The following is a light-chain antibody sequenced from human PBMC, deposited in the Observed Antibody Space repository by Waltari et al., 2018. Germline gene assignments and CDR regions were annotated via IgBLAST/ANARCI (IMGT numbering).Light chain of an antibody. CDR2: DAS. CDR3: QQYDNLPIT. CDR1: KDISNY. V-gene: IGKV1-33*01. J-gene: IGKJ5*01. Sequence: DIQMTQSPSSLSASVGDRVTITCQASKDISNYLNWYQQKPGKAPKLLIYDASNLETGVASRFSGSGSGTDFIFTISSLQPEDIATYYCQQYDNLPITFGQGTRLEIK.